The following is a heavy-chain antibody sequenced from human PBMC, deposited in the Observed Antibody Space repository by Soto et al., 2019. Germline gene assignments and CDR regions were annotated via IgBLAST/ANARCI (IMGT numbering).Heavy chain of an antibody. D-gene: IGHD4-17*01. V-gene: IGHV3-74*01. CDR1: GFTFSDYW. Sequence: EVQLVESGGGLVQPGGSLRLSCAVSGFTFSDYWMHWVRQAPGKGLVWVSRIYTDGSRTNYADSVKRRFTISRDNAENTLYLHMNSLRAEETAVYYCARGVRGSYGLDIWGQGSMVTVSS. CDR2: IYTDGSRT. CDR3: ARGVRGSYGLDI. J-gene: IGHJ3*02.